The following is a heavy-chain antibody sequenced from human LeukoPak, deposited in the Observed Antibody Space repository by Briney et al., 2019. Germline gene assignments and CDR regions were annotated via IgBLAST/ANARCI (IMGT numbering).Heavy chain of an antibody. CDR2: INGSGEKR. D-gene: IGHD2-15*01. CDR1: GFTLSNYA. V-gene: IGHV3-23*01. CDR3: ARWGAYCSGGSCSFQH. J-gene: IGHJ1*01. Sequence: GGALTLSCAASGFTLSNYAMNWVRQAPGKGLEWVSSINGSGEKRYYEDSVKARFTICRDNSPTPMYLQMNSLRAEDTAVYYCARWGAYCSGGSCSFQHWGQGTLVTVSS.